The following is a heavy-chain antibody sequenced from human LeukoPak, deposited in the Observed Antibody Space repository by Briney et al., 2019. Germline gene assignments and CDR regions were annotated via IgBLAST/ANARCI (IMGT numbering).Heavy chain of an antibody. CDR3: AREAYYDSIAALPADY. V-gene: IGHV3-7*01. CDR1: GFTFSSYW. CDR2: IKQDGSEK. Sequence: TGGSLRLSCAASGFTFSSYWMSWVRQAPGKVLEWVANIKQDGSEKYYVDSVKGRFTISRDNAKNSLYLQMNSLRAEDTAVYYCAREAYYDSIAALPADYWGQGTLVTVSS. J-gene: IGHJ4*02. D-gene: IGHD3-22*01.